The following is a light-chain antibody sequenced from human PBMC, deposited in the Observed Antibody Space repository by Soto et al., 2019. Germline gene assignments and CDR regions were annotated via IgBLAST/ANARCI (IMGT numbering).Light chain of an antibody. J-gene: IGLJ1*01. CDR2: DVS. CDR1: SGDVGGYNY. V-gene: IGLV2-11*01. CDR3: QYYDSSNYV. Sequence: QSALRQPRSVSGSPGHSVTISCTGTSGDVGGYNYVSWYQQHPGKAPKLMIYDVSKRPSGVPDRFSGSKSGNTASLTISGLQAEDEADYYCQYYDSSNYVFGTGTKVTVL.